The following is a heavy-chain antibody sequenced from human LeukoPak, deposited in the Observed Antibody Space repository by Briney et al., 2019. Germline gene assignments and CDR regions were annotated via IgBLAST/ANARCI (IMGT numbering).Heavy chain of an antibody. CDR2: TYYRSKWYN. CDR3: AREGVGATPFDYYYYMDV. Sequence: SQTLSLTCALSGDSVSSNSAAWNWIRQSPSRGLEWLGRTYYRSKWYNDYAVSVKSRITINPDTSKNQFSLQLNSVTPEDTAVYYCAREGVGATPFDYYYYMDVWGKGTTVTVSS. D-gene: IGHD1-26*01. V-gene: IGHV6-1*01. CDR1: GDSVSSNSAA. J-gene: IGHJ6*03.